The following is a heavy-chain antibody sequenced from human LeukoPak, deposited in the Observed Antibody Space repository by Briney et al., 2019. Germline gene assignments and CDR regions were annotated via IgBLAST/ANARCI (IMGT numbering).Heavy chain of an antibody. J-gene: IGHJ3*02. CDR1: GFTFDDYA. CDR3: AKDQAHDFWSGYTI. D-gene: IGHD3-3*01. Sequence: SLRLSCAASGFTFDDYAMHWVRQAPGKGLEWVSGISWNSGSIGYADSVKGRFTISRDNAKNSLYLLMNSLRAEDMALYYCAKDQAHDFWSGYTIWGQGTMVTVSS. CDR2: ISWNSGSI. V-gene: IGHV3-9*03.